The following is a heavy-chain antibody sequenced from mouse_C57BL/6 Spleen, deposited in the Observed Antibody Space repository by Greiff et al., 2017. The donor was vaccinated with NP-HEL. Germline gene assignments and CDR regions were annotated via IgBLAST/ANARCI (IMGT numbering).Heavy chain of an antibody. J-gene: IGHJ4*01. CDR1: GYTFTDYE. CDR2: IDPETGGT. CDR3: TRWGPYYYGYYYDLDY. V-gene: IGHV1-15*01. Sequence: QVQLQQSGAELVRPGASVTLSCKASGYTFTDYEMHWVKQTPVHGLEWIGAIDPETGGTTYNQKFKGKAILTADKSSSTAYMELRSLTSEDSAVYSCTRWGPYYYGYYYDLDYWGKGTSVTVSS. D-gene: IGHD1-1*01.